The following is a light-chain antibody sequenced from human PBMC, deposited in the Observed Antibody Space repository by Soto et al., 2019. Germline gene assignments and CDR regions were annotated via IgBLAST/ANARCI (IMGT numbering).Light chain of an antibody. CDR3: GTWDSRLSAYV. CDR2: DSN. V-gene: IGLV1-51*01. Sequence: QSVLTQPPSASGTPGQRVTISCSGSSSNIGSNTVNWYQQLPGTAPKLLIYDSNKRPSGIPDRFSGSKSGTSATLGITGLQTGDEADYYCGTWDSRLSAYVFGTGTKLTVL. J-gene: IGLJ1*01. CDR1: SSNIGSNT.